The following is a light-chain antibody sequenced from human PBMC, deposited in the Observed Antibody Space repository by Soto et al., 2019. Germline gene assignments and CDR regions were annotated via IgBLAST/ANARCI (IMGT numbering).Light chain of an antibody. V-gene: IGKV3-15*01. CDR3: KQYNNWPRT. J-gene: IGKJ1*01. CDR2: GAS. Sequence: EIVMTKSPATLSVSPGERATLSCRASQSVSSNLAWYQQKPGQAPRLLIYGASTRATGIPARFSGSGSGTEFTLTISSLQPEDFAVYSCKQYNNWPRTFGQGTKVDIK. CDR1: QSVSSN.